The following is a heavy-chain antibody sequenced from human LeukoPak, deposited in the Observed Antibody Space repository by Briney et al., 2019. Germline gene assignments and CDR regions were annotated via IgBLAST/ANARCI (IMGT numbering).Heavy chain of an antibody. D-gene: IGHD3-22*01. J-gene: IGHJ4*02. CDR2: IWYDGSHK. CDR1: RFTLSSYG. CDR3: ARDPQYSDTSGAHQLDY. Sequence: GRSLTLSCAASRFTLSSYGLHWVCQAPGKGLEWVALIWYDGSHKHYADSVNGRFTIPRDNSRNTLYLQESSLRAEDTSVYYGARDPQYSDTSGAHQLDYWGQGSLVTVSS. V-gene: IGHV3-33*01.